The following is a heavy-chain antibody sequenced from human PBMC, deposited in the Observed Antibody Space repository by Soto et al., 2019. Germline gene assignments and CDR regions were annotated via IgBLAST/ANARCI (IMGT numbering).Heavy chain of an antibody. CDR1: GFIFSSTD. CDR2: IYGDGGTT. V-gene: IGHV3-23*01. Sequence: PGGSLRLSCAASGFIFSSTDMSWVRQAPGKGLEWVSTIYGDGGTTYYADSVRGRFTISRDNSRNMAYLQLDTLRVDDTAVYYCVKNSGWFNTWGQGNLVTVSS. D-gene: IGHD3-10*01. CDR3: VKNSGWFNT. J-gene: IGHJ5*02.